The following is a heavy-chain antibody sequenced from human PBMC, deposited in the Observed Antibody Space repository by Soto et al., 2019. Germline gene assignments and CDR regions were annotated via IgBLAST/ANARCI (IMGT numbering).Heavy chain of an antibody. CDR2: ISAYNGNT. D-gene: IGHD3-9*01. CDR1: GYTFTSYG. Sequence: ASVKVSCKASGYTFTSYGISWVRQAPGQGLEWMGWISAYNGNTNYAQKLQGRVTMTTDTSTSTAYMELRSLRSDDTAVYYCAREWIKYYDILTGPFDYWGQGTLVTVSS. V-gene: IGHV1-18*01. J-gene: IGHJ4*02. CDR3: AREWIKYYDILTGPFDY.